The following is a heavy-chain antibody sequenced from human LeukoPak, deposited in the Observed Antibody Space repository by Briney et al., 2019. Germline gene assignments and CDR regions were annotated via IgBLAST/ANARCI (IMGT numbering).Heavy chain of an antibody. D-gene: IGHD1-26*01. Sequence: GGSLRLSCAASGFTFSSYWMHWVRQPLGKGLVWVSRINGDGSSRIHADSVKGRFTISRDNAKSTVYLQMTSLRAEDTAVYYCARDQAVGSTRDSWGQGTLVTVSS. CDR1: GFTFSSYW. CDR3: ARDQAVGSTRDS. V-gene: IGHV3-74*01. CDR2: INGDGSSR. J-gene: IGHJ4*02.